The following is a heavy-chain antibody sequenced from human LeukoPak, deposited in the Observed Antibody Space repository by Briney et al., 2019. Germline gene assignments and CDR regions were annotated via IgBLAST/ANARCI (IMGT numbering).Heavy chain of an antibody. CDR1: GFTFSKTW. D-gene: IGHD3-3*01. Sequence: GGSLRLSCAASGFTFSKTWMSWVRQTPEKGLEWVANIKEDGSAEYYVDSVKGRFTISRDNARNSLYLQMNSLRAEDTAIYYCAKDDDGYYWGQGILVTVSS. CDR3: AKDDDGYY. V-gene: IGHV3-7*04. CDR2: IKEDGSAE. J-gene: IGHJ4*02.